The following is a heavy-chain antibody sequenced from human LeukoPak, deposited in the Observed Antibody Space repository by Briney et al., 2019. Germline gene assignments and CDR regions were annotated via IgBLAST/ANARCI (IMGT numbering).Heavy chain of an antibody. Sequence: GATVKISCKVPGYAFTDYYMHWVQQAPGKGLEWMGLVDPDDGETIYAEKFQGRVAITADTSTDTAYMELSSLRSEDTALYYCATVLGIDYYFDYWGQGSLVTVSS. J-gene: IGHJ4*02. D-gene: IGHD7-27*01. CDR2: VDPDDGET. CDR1: GYAFTDYY. CDR3: ATVLGIDYYFDY. V-gene: IGHV1-69-2*01.